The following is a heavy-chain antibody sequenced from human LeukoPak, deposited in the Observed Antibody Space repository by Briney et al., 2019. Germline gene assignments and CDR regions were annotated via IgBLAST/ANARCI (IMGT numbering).Heavy chain of an antibody. CDR2: IYFSGTT. CDR1: GGSISSSNW. J-gene: IGHJ4*02. CDR3: ARHERSVAVAGSFDF. D-gene: IGHD6-19*01. V-gene: IGHV4-4*02. Sequence: PSGTLSLTCAVSGGSISSSNWWSWVRQPPGKGLEWIGSIYFSGTTHYNPSLKSRVTISVDTSKNNFSLKLTSLTVADTAVYYCARHERSVAVAGSFDFWGQGTLVTVSS.